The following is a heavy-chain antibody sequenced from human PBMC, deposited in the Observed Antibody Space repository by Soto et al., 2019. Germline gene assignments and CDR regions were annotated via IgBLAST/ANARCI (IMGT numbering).Heavy chain of an antibody. D-gene: IGHD3-22*01. CDR1: GFTFSSYG. Sequence: QVQLVESGGGVVQPGRSLRLSCAASGFTFSSYGMHWVRQAPGKGLEWVAVISYDGSNKYYADSLKGRFTISRDNSKNTLYLQMTSLRVEDTAVYYCAKEWVYDSSGWSFDYWGQGTLVTVSS. CDR2: ISYDGSNK. V-gene: IGHV3-30*18. J-gene: IGHJ4*02. CDR3: AKEWVYDSSGWSFDY.